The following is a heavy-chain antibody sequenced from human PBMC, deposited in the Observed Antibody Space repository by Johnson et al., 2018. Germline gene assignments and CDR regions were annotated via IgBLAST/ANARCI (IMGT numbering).Heavy chain of an antibody. CDR3: ASGGGYYRYRDV. CDR1: GFTFSSYA. V-gene: IGHV3-30-3*01. J-gene: IGHJ6*03. Sequence: QLVESGGGVVQPGRSLRLSCAASGFTFSSYAMHWVRQAPGKGLEWVAVISYDGSNKYYADSVKGRFTISRDNSKNTLYLQMNSLRAEDTAVYYCASGGGYYRYRDVWGKGTTVTVSS. D-gene: IGHD2-15*01. CDR2: ISYDGSNK.